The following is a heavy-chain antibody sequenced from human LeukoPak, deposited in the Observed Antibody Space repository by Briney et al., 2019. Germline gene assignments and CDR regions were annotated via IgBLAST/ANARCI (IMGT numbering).Heavy chain of an antibody. J-gene: IGHJ6*02. V-gene: IGHV3-30-3*01. CDR1: GFTFSSYA. Sequence: GGSLRLPCAASGFTFSSYAMHWVRQAPGKGLEWVAVISYDGSNKYYADSVKGRFTISRDNSKNTLYLQMNSLRAEDTAVYYCARDRARYCSGGSCHTFYYYGMDVWGQGTTVTVSS. D-gene: IGHD2-15*01. CDR2: ISYDGSNK. CDR3: ARDRARYCSGGSCHTFYYYGMDV.